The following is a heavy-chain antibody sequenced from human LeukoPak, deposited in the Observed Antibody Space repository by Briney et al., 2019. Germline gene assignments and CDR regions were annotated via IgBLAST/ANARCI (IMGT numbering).Heavy chain of an antibody. J-gene: IGHJ6*02. V-gene: IGHV6-1*01. Sequence: SQTLSLTCAISGDGVSSNSAAWNWIRQSPSRGLEWLGRTYYRSKWYNDYAVSVKSRITINPDTSKNQFSLQLNSVTPEDTAVYYCARLYSSSWYYYYGMDVWGQGTTVTVSS. D-gene: IGHD6-13*01. CDR1: GDGVSSNSAA. CDR2: TYYRSKWYN. CDR3: ARLYSSSWYYYYGMDV.